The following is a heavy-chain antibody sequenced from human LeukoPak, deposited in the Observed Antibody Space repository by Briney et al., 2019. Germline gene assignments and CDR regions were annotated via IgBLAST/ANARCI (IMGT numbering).Heavy chain of an antibody. CDR3: ARVVRITMVRGVITPTYYFDY. J-gene: IGHJ4*02. CDR1: GYTFTNYY. CDR2: INPSGGST. D-gene: IGHD3-10*01. Sequence: ASVKVSYKASGYTFTNYYMHWVRQAPGQGLEWMGIINPSGGSTNYAQKFQGRVTMTRDTSTSTVYMELSSLRSEDTAVYYCARVVRITMVRGVITPTYYFDYWGQGTLVTVSP. V-gene: IGHV1-46*01.